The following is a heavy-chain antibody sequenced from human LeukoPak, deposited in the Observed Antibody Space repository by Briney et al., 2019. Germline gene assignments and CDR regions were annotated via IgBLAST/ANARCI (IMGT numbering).Heavy chain of an antibody. J-gene: IGHJ3*02. CDR1: GLTFSSYA. D-gene: IGHD1-26*01. V-gene: IGHV3-30*01. CDR3: ARGPGPIAGAKNPFDI. Sequence: GGSLRLSCAASGLTFSSYAMHWVRQAPGKGLEWVAVISYDGSNKYYADSVKGRFTISGDKSKNTLYLRMNSLRPEDTAFYYCARGPGPIAGAKNPFDIWGQGTMVTVSS. CDR2: ISYDGSNK.